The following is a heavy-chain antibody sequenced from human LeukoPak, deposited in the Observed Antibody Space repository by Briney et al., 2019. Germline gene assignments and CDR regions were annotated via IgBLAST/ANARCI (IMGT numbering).Heavy chain of an antibody. CDR2: ISSSSSYI. D-gene: IGHD5-18*01. CDR1: GFTFSSYS. CDR3: ARGLRYSYGSGWFDH. Sequence: PGGSLRLSCAASGFTFSSYSMNWVRQAPGKGLEWVSSISSSSSYIYYADSVKGRFTISRDNAKNSLYLQMNSLRAEDTAVYYCARGLRYSYGSGWFDHWGQGTLVTVSS. V-gene: IGHV3-21*01. J-gene: IGHJ5*02.